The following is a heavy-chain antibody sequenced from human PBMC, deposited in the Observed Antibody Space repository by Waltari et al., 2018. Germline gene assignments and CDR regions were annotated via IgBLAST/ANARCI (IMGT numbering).Heavy chain of an antibody. V-gene: IGHV3-30*02. Sequence: QVQLVESGGGVVQPGGSLRLSCAASEFTLSSYAMHWVRQAPGKGLEWVAFIRYDGSNKYYADSVKGRFTISRDNSKNTLYLQMNSLRAEDTAVYYCAKDAQYFQHWGQGTLVTVSS. J-gene: IGHJ1*01. CDR3: AKDAQYFQH. CDR1: EFTLSSYA. CDR2: IRYDGSNK.